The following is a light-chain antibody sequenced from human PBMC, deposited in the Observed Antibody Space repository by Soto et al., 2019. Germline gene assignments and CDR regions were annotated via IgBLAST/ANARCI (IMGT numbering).Light chain of an antibody. Sequence: QSALTQPASVSGSPGQSITISCTGTSSDVGAYNYVSWYQQHPGKAPKLMIYEVSNRPSGVSNRFSGSKSGNTASLTISGLQAEDEADYYFSSYTNTSTVVFGGGTKLTVL. J-gene: IGLJ2*01. CDR2: EVS. CDR1: SSDVGAYNY. CDR3: SSYTNTSTVV. V-gene: IGLV2-14*01.